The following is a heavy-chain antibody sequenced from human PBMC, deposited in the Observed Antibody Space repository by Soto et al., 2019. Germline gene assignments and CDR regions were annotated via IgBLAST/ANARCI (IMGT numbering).Heavy chain of an antibody. V-gene: IGHV5-10-1*01. CDR1: GYSFAGYW. CDR2: IDPSDSQT. D-gene: IGHD5-18*01. J-gene: IGHJ4*02. CDR3: ARQIHDSDTGPTFQYYFDS. Sequence: VESLTISCKVSGYSFAGYWITWVRQKPGKGLEWMGRIDPSDSQTYYSPSFRGHVTISVTKSITTVFLQWSSLRASDTAMYYCARQIHDSDTGPTFQYYFDSWGQGTPVTVSS.